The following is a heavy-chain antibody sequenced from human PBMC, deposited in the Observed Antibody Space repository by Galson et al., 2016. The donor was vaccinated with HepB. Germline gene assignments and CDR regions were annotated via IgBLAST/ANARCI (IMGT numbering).Heavy chain of an antibody. CDR1: GLTFSRFW. D-gene: IGHD1-1*01. CDR3: ARAYQYTLDY. V-gene: IGHV3-7*04. CDR2: INQDGSEK. Sequence: SLRLSCAASGLTFSRFWMPWVRQAPGKGLEWVANINQDGSEKHYLDSVRGRFTISRDNAKNSLYLQMSSLRAEDTAVYFCARAYQYTLDYWGQGTLVTVSS. J-gene: IGHJ4*02.